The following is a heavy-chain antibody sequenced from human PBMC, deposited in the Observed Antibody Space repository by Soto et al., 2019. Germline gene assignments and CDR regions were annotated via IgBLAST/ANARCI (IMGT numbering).Heavy chain of an antibody. Sequence: ASVKVSCKASGYTFTSYAMHWVRQAPGQRLEWMGWINAGNGNTKYSQKFQGRVTITRDTSASTAYMELSSLRSEDTAVYYCARSQPEWFGELLSPWGQGTLVPVSS. CDR1: GYTFTSYA. CDR3: ARSQPEWFGELLSP. V-gene: IGHV1-3*01. D-gene: IGHD3-10*01. J-gene: IGHJ1*01. CDR2: INAGNGNT.